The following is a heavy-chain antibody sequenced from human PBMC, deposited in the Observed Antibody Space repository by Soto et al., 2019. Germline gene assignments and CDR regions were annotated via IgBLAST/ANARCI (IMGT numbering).Heavy chain of an antibody. CDR2: INSNGSGT. CDR3: AKDTAYAMDV. D-gene: IGHD2-15*01. V-gene: IGHV3-74*01. J-gene: IGHJ6*02. Sequence: EVQLVESGGGLVQPGGSRKLSCEASGFDFSNSWIHWVRQGPGKGLVWVSHINSNGSGTTYADSGKGRVTISRDNAKNTVYLQMNSLRAEDTAVYYCAKDTAYAMDVWGQGTTVTVSS. CDR1: GFDFSNSW.